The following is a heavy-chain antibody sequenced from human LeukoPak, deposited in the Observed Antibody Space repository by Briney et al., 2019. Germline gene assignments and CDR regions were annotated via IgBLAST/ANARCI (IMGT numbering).Heavy chain of an antibody. CDR3: ARIEGGFDY. Sequence: GASVKVSCKASGYTFTSYGISWVRQAPGQGLEWMGIINPSGGSTSYAQKFQGRVTMTRDTSTSTVYMELSSLRSEDTAVYYCARIEGGFDYWGQGTLVTVSS. CDR2: INPSGGST. J-gene: IGHJ4*02. D-gene: IGHD1-26*01. CDR1: GYTFTSYG. V-gene: IGHV1-46*01.